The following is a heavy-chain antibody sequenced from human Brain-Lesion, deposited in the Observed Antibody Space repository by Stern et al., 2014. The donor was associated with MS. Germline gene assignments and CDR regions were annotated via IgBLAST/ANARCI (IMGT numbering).Heavy chain of an antibody. D-gene: IGHD3-3*01. V-gene: IGHV4-31*03. CDR2: ISYSGNT. J-gene: IGHJ4*02. Sequence: VQLVESGPGLVKPSQTLSLTCTVSGGAVSSGDRSWSWIRQHPEKGLEWIGYISYSGNTYYNPSLESRVTISKDRSKNQFSLKLRSVTAADTAVYYCARVTEFLRFFYPDYWGQGIRVTVSS. CDR3: ARVTEFLRFFYPDY. CDR1: GGAVSSGDRS.